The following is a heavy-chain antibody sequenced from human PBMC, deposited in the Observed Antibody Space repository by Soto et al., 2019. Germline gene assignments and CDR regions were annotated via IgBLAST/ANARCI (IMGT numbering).Heavy chain of an antibody. CDR2: IYYSGST. Sequence: SEILSLTCTVSGGSISSYYWSWIRQPPGKGLEWIGYIYYSGSTNYNPSLKSRVTISVDTSKNQFSLKLSSVTAADTAVYYCARSYSSSSLGGMDVWGQGTTVTVSS. J-gene: IGHJ6*02. D-gene: IGHD6-6*01. CDR1: GGSISSYY. V-gene: IGHV4-59*01. CDR3: ARSYSSSSLGGMDV.